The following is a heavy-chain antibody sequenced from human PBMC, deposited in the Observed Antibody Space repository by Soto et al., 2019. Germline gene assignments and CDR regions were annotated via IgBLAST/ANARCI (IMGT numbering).Heavy chain of an antibody. V-gene: IGHV3-53*01. CDR1: GFTVSSNY. CDR2: IYSGGST. Sequence: GGSLRLSCAASGFTVSSNYMSWVRQAPGKGLEWVSVIYSGGSTYYADSVKVRFTISRDNSKNTLYLQMNSLRAEDTAVYYCARVPSTSVSRGAFDIWGQGTMVTVSS. J-gene: IGHJ3*02. CDR3: ARVPSTSVSRGAFDI. D-gene: IGHD2-2*01.